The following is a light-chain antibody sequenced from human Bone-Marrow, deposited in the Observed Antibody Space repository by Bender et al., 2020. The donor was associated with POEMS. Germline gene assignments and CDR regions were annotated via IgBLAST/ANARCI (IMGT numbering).Light chain of an antibody. J-gene: IGLJ3*02. CDR3: GVWDGSLNAVV. CDR2: EEN. V-gene: IGLV1-44*01. CDR1: TANIGSNS. Sequence: QSLLTQPASVSGTPGQRVTISCSGSTANIGSNSVNWYQQHLPGTAPRLLLYEENVRPSGVPERFSGSKSGTSASLAISGLQSEDEADYYCGVWDGSLNAVVFGGGTKLTVL.